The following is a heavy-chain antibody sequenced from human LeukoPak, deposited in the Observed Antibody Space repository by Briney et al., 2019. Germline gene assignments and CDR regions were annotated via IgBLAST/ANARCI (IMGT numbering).Heavy chain of an antibody. Sequence: GASVKVSCKASGYTFTNYAMNWVRQAPGQGLEWMGWINTNTGNPTYAQGFTGRSAFSLDTSVSTAYLQISSLKAEDTAVYYCARDSVSGPNWFDPWGQGTLVTVSS. CDR2: INTNTGNP. D-gene: IGHD2-15*01. CDR1: GYTFTNYA. J-gene: IGHJ5*02. CDR3: ARDSVSGPNWFDP. V-gene: IGHV7-4-1*02.